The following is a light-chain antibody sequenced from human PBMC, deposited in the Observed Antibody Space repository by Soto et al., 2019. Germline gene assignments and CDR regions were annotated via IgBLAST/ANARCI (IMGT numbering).Light chain of an antibody. Sequence: DIQMTQSPSTLSASVGDRVSISCRASQSVSRWLAWYQQKLGKAPKLLIYDASNLETGVPSRFSGSGSGTDFTFTISRLQPEDIATYYCQQYENLPTFGQGTRLE. CDR2: DAS. CDR1: QSVSRW. J-gene: IGKJ5*01. V-gene: IGKV1-33*01. CDR3: QQYENLPT.